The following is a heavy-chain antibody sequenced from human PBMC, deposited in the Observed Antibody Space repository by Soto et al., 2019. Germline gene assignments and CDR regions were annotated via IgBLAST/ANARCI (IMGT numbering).Heavy chain of an antibody. J-gene: IGHJ4*02. V-gene: IGHV4-4*07. CDR1: GGSIGSYH. D-gene: IGHD6-19*01. CDR2: IYTSGST. Sequence: PSETLSLTCTVSGGSIGSYHWSWIRQPAGKGLEWIGRIYTSGSTDYNPSLKSRVTMSVDTSKNQFSLKLSSVTAADTAVYYCARTGARDSWLADYWGQGTLVTVSS. CDR3: ARTGARDSWLADY.